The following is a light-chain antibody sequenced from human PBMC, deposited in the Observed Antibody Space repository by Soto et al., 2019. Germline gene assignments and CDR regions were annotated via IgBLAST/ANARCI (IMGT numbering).Light chain of an antibody. CDR2: ETS. J-gene: IGKJ1*01. CDR1: QSINDR. CDR3: QQYLTLRLT. V-gene: IGKV1-5*03. Sequence: DIQMTQSPSTLSASVGDRVTISCRASQSINDRLGWFRQKPGEAPKLLIYETSSIESGVPSRFSGSGFGTEFILTISSLQPDYFATYYCQQYLTLRLTFGQGTKVEIK.